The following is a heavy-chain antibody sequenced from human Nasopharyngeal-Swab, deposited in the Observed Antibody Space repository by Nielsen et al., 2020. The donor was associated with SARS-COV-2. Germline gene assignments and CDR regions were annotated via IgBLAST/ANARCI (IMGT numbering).Heavy chain of an antibody. CDR2: INSDGCST. Sequence: ESLKISCVASAYNFRDYWMHWFRQAPGKGLVWVSRINSDGCSTSYADSVKGRFTISRDNAKNTLYLQMNSLRAEDTAVYYCAREEVVIIPTSYYYYYMDVWGKGTTVTVSS. V-gene: IGHV3-74*01. CDR3: AREEVVIIPTSYYYYYMDV. D-gene: IGHD3-3*01. CDR1: AYNFRDYW. J-gene: IGHJ6*03.